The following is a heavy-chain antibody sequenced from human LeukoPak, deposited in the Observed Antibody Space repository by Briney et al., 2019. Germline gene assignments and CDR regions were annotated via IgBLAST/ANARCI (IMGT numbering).Heavy chain of an antibody. CDR3: TTERPSLGGDYFDY. CDR2: IKEDEREK. V-gene: IGHV3-7*03. D-gene: IGHD2-15*01. J-gene: IGHJ4*02. Sequence: GGSLRLSCAASGITFSNIVMRWVRQAPGQGLKWVATIKEDEREKDYGDSVKGRFIISRDNTKKVVYLQMNSLRVEDTAIYYCTTERPSLGGDYFDYWGQGILVSVS. CDR1: GITFSNIV.